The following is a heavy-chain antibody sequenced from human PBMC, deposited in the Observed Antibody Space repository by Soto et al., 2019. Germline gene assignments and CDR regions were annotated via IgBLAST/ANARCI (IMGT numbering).Heavy chain of an antibody. CDR3: ARDKTTSSSNWFDP. V-gene: IGHV3-20*04. CDR1: GFTFDDYG. D-gene: IGHD6-6*01. J-gene: IGHJ5*02. Sequence: VQLVESGGGVVRPGGSLRLSCAASGFTFDDYGMSWVRQAPGKGLEWVSGINWSGSSTGYADSVKGRFTVSRDNAKNSLYLQMNSLRAEDTALYYCARDKTTSSSNWFDPWGQGTLVTVSS. CDR2: INWSGSST.